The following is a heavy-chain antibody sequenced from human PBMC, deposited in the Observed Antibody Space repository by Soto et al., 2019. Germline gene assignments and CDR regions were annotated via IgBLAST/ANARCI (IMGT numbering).Heavy chain of an antibody. Sequence: PGGSLRLSCAASGLTFSSYGMHWVRQAPGKGLEWVAVISYDGSNKYYADSVKGRFTISRDNSKNTLYLQMNSLRAEDTVVYYCAFGWLQFYPHAFDIWGQGTMVTVSS. V-gene: IGHV3-30*03. CDR1: GLTFSSYG. CDR2: ISYDGSNK. CDR3: AFGWLQFYPHAFDI. D-gene: IGHD5-12*01. J-gene: IGHJ3*02.